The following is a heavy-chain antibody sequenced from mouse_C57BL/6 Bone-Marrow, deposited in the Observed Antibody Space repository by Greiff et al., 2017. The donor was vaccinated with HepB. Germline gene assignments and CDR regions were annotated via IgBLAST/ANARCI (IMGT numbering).Heavy chain of an antibody. J-gene: IGHJ4*01. Sequence: EVKLQQSVAELVRPGASVKLSCTASGFNIKNTYMHWVKQRPEQGLEWIGRIDPANGNNKYAPKFQGKATITADTSSNTAYLQLSSMTSEDTAVYYCARILGSSYDYYAMDYWGQGTSVTVSS. CDR2: IDPANGNN. CDR1: GFNIKNTY. CDR3: ARILGSSYDYYAMDY. D-gene: IGHD1-1*01. V-gene: IGHV14-3*01.